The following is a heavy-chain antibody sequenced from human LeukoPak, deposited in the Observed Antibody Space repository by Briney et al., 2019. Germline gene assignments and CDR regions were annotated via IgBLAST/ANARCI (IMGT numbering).Heavy chain of an antibody. Sequence: SETMSLTCTVSDYSISSYYYWGWIRQPPGKGLEWIGSICHSGSTYYNPSLKSRVTISVDTSKNQFSLKLSSVTAADTAVYYCARETYSYGPPLNNWFDPWGQGTLVTVSS. D-gene: IGHD5-18*01. J-gene: IGHJ5*02. CDR1: DYSISSYYY. CDR3: ARETYSYGPPLNNWFDP. CDR2: ICHSGST. V-gene: IGHV4-38-2*02.